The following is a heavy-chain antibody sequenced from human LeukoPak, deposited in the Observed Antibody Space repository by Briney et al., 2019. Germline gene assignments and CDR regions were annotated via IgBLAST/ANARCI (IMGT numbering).Heavy chain of an antibody. CDR1: GGSISSSSYY. CDR3: ASLVGRSGPLDP. V-gene: IGHV4-39*07. J-gene: IGHJ5*02. D-gene: IGHD2-15*01. CDR2: IYYSGST. Sequence: SETLSLTCTVSGGSISSSSYYWGWIRQPPGKGLEWIGSIYYSGSTYYNPSLKSRVSISVDTSKNQFSLKLSSVTAADTAVYYCASLVGRSGPLDPWGQGTLVTVSS.